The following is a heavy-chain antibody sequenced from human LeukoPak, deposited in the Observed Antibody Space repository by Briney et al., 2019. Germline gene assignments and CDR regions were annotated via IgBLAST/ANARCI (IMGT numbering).Heavy chain of an antibody. D-gene: IGHD3-3*01. CDR1: GFTFSSYA. Sequence: PGGSLRLSCAASGFTFSSYAMSWVRQAPGKGLEWVSAISGRGGSTYYADSVKGRLPISRDHSKHTLYLQMHRLRAEDTAVYYCARASGYPSHWFDPWGQGPLVPVSS. J-gene: IGHJ5*02. V-gene: IGHV3-23*01. CDR2: ISGRGGST. CDR3: ARASGYPSHWFDP.